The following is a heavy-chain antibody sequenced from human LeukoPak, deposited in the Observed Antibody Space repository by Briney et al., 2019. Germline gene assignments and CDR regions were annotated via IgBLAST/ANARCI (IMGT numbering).Heavy chain of an antibody. V-gene: IGHV4-39*07. J-gene: IGHJ4*02. D-gene: IGHD3-16*01. Sequence: SETLSLTCTVSGGSISSSSYYWGWIRQPPGKGLEWIGSIYYSGSTYYNPSLKSRVTISVDTSKNQFSLKLSSVTAADTAVYYCARVAWGPFDYWGQGTLVTVSS. CDR2: IYYSGST. CDR1: GGSISSSSYY. CDR3: ARVAWGPFDY.